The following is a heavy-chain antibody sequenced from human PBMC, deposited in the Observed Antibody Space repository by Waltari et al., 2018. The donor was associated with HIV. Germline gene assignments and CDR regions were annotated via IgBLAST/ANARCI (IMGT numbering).Heavy chain of an antibody. CDR1: GFTFSSYG. Sequence: QVQLVESGGGVVQPGGSLRLSCAASGFTFSSYGMHWVRQAPGKGLEWVAFIRYDGSNKYYADSGKIRFTISRDNSKNTLYLQMNSLRVEDTAVYYCAKDGSYFDLDYWGQGTLVTVSS. CDR2: IRYDGSNK. D-gene: IGHD1-26*01. CDR3: AKDGSYFDLDY. J-gene: IGHJ4*02. V-gene: IGHV3-30*02.